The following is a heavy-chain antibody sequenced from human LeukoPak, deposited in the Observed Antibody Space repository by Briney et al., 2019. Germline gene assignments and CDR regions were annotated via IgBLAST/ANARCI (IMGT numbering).Heavy chain of an antibody. CDR2: IYSGGST. J-gene: IGHJ4*02. D-gene: IGHD3-10*01. V-gene: IGHV3-66*01. CDR1: GFTVSSNY. Sequence: GGSLRLSCAASGFTVSSNYMSWVRQAPGKGLEWVSVIYSGGSTYYADSVKGRFTISRDNSKNTLYLQMNSLRAEDTAVYYCAKDVNYYGSGSYYNYWGQGTLVTVSS. CDR3: AKDVNYYGSGSYYNY.